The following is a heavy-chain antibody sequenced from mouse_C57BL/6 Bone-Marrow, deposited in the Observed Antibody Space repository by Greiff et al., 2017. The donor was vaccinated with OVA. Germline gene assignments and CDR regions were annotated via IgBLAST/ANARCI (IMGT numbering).Heavy chain of an antibody. CDR2: IDPSDSET. J-gene: IGHJ2*01. V-gene: IGHV1-52*01. CDR3: ARGDPPYYFDS. Sequence: QVQLQQPGAELVRPGSSVKLSCKASGYTFTSYWMHWVKQRPIQGLEWIGNIDPSDSETHYNQKFKDKATLTVDKSSSTAYMQLSSLTSEDSAVYYCARGDPPYYFDSWGQGTTLTVSS. CDR1: GYTFTSYW.